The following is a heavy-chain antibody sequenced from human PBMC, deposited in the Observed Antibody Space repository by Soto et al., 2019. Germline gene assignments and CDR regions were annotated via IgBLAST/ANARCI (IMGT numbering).Heavy chain of an antibody. Sequence: QVYVVQSGAEVKRPGESVKVSCKTSGYIFSDYGINWVRQAPGQGLEWMGWISGYSGEANLAQKFQDRVTMSRDTATRTASMELRSLRPDDTAVYYCAKRTSGTTWGESDYWGQGTLVTVSS. CDR1: GYIFSDYG. CDR3: AKRTSGTTWGESDY. CDR2: ISGYSGEA. J-gene: IGHJ4*02. D-gene: IGHD4-17*01. V-gene: IGHV1-18*04.